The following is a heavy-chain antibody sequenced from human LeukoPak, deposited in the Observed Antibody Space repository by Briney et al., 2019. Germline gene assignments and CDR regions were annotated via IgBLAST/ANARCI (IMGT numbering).Heavy chain of an antibody. D-gene: IGHD6-19*01. CDR2: ISGSGGST. CDR3: AKDQFSSGLNWFDP. Sequence: GGSLRLSCAASGFAFSSYSMSWVRQAPGKGLEWVSAISGSGGSTYYADSVKGRFTISRDNSKNTLYLQMNSLRAEDTAVYYCAKDQFSSGLNWFDPWGQGTLVTVSS. CDR1: GFAFSSYS. J-gene: IGHJ5*02. V-gene: IGHV3-23*01.